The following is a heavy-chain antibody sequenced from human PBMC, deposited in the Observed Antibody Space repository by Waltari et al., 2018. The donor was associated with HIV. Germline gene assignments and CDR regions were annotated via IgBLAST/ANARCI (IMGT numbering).Heavy chain of an antibody. CDR2: ISWRSGNI. V-gene: IGHV3-9*01. D-gene: IGHD3-10*02. CDR1: GFRFDYYA. J-gene: IGHJ5*02. CDR3: ARGPMYKWFDP. Sequence: EVQLVESGGDLVQPGESLRLSCAACGFRFDYYAMHWVRQAPGKGLEWVSGISWRSGNIAYADSVRGRFTISRDNAKNSLYLRMNSLRPDDTGFYYCARGPMYKWFDPWGQGTLVTVSS.